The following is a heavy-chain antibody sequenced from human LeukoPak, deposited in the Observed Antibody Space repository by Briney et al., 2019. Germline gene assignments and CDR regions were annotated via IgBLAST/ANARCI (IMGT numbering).Heavy chain of an antibody. CDR2: ISGSGGST. CDR3: AKDGSQWELLG. V-gene: IGHV3-23*01. D-gene: IGHD1-26*01. CDR1: GFTFSSYA. J-gene: IGHJ4*02. Sequence: GGSLRLSCAASGFTFSSYAMSWVRQAPGKGLEWVSAISGSGGSTYYADSVKGRFTISRDNPKNTLYLQMNSLRAEDTAVYYCAKDGSQWELLGWGQGTLVTVSS.